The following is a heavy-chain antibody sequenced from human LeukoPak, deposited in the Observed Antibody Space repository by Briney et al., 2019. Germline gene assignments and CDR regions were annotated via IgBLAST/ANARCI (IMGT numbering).Heavy chain of an antibody. CDR1: GGAFSGYY. V-gene: IGHV4-34*01. J-gene: IGHJ6*02. CDR2: INHSGST. CDR3: ASGKQGGYSYYYYYGMDV. D-gene: IGHD5-12*01. Sequence: PSETLSLTCAVYGGAFSGYYWSWIRQPPGKGLEWIGEINHSGSTNYNPSLKSRVTISVDTSKNQFSLKLSSVTAADTAVYYCASGKQGGYSYYYYYGMDVWGQGTTVTVSS.